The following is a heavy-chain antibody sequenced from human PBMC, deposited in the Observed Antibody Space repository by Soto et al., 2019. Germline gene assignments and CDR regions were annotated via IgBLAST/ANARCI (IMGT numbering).Heavy chain of an antibody. CDR2: IDYSGST. D-gene: IGHD3-16*01. Sequence: QLQLQESGPGLVTPSETLALTCTVSGGSISSSSYHWGWIRQPPGGGLEWIGSIDYSGSTYYNPSLMSLVTISDDASKNQCSLKLSSVTAADTAVYCWARRKNIGGGDFDYWGQGTLVTVSS. CDR1: GGSISSSSYH. V-gene: IGHV4-39*01. CDR3: ARRKNIGGGDFDY. J-gene: IGHJ4*02.